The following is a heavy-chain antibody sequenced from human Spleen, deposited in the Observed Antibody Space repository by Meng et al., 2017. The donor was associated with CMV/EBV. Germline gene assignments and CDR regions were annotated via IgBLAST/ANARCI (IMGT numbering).Heavy chain of an antibody. CDR1: GFIFSDYS. CDR2: ISSSSLHR. J-gene: IGHJ4*02. V-gene: IGHV3-21*01. D-gene: IGHD2-2*01. Sequence: GESLKISCAASGFIFSDYSMNWVRQAPGKGLEWVSSISSSSLHRYCADSVKGRFTISRDNAKKSLFLQMNSLRAEDTAIYYCARGRGYCSSTNCYQNFDYWGRGTLVTVSS. CDR3: ARGRGYCSSTNCYQNFDY.